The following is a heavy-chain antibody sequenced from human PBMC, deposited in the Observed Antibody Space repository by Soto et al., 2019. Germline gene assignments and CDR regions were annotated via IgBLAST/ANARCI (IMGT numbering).Heavy chain of an antibody. CDR1: GFTFSLYS. CDR3: ARAVTWGLDV. CDR2: ISRSSTGI. J-gene: IGHJ6*02. Sequence: EMQLVESGGGLVQPGGSLRLSCAASGFTFSLYSMSWVRQAPGKGLEWVSYISRSSTGIHYADSVKGRFTLSRDDATNSMHLQMNSLSDGDTAVYYCARAVTWGLDVWGQGTTVSISS. D-gene: IGHD3-10*01. V-gene: IGHV3-48*02.